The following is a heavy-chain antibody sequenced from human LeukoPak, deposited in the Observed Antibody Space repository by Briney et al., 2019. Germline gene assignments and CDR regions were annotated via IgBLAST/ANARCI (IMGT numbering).Heavy chain of an antibody. CDR2: IGGYNGDK. V-gene: IGHV1-18*04. J-gene: IGHJ4*02. Sequence: ASVKVSCKPSGYTFTSFGSSWVRQAPGQGREGMGWIGGYNGDKNYAQKFQGRVTMTTDTSTSTAYMDLRSLRSDDTAVYYCTRDHYSGDNCPSFDYWGQGTLVTVSS. CDR1: GYTFTSFG. CDR3: TRDHYSGDNCPSFDY. D-gene: IGHD4-23*01.